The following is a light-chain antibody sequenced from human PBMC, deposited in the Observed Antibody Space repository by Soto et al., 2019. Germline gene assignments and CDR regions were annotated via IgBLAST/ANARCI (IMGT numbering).Light chain of an antibody. CDR1: SSDVGDYNY. Sequence: QSALTQPASVSGSPGQSITISCTGSSSDVGDYNYVSWYQQHPDKAPKLMIYDVSNRPSGVSDRSSGSKSGNTASLTISGLQAEDEADYYCSSYSGSSTSVLFGGGTKLTVL. CDR2: DVS. J-gene: IGLJ2*01. CDR3: SSYSGSSTSVL. V-gene: IGLV2-14*01.